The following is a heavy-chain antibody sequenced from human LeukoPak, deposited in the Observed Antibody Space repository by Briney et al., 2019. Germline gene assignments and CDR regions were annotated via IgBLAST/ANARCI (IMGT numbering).Heavy chain of an antibody. CDR2: IRYDGSNK. CDR1: GFTFSSSG. V-gene: IGHV3-30*02. Sequence: GGSLRLSCAASGFTFSSSGMSWVRQAPGKGLEWVAFIRYDGSNKYYADSVKGRFTISRDNSKNTLYLQMNSLRAEDTAVYYCAKAYGYSGGWYYFDYWGQGTLVTVSS. CDR3: AKAYGYSGGWYYFDY. D-gene: IGHD6-19*01. J-gene: IGHJ4*02.